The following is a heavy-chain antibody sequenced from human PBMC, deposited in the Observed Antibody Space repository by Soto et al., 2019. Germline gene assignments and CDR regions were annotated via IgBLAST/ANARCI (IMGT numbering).Heavy chain of an antibody. CDR2: INPNNGDT. D-gene: IGHD2-21*02. J-gene: IGHJ4*02. CDR1: GYTFTGYY. CDR3: ARSIVVVTAADY. Sequence: ASVKVSCKASGYTFTGYYMHWVRQAPGQGLEWMGWINPNNGDTNYSQKFQGWVTMTRDTSASTAYMELSSLRSEDTAVYYCARSIVVVTAADYWGQGTLVTVSS. V-gene: IGHV1-2*04.